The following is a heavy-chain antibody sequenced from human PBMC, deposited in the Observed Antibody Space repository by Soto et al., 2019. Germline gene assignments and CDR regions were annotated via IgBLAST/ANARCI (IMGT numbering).Heavy chain of an antibody. CDR3: ARLVVVPAAIKTYYYGMDV. CDR1: GYTFTSYY. CDR2: ITPRDGSK. J-gene: IGHJ6*02. V-gene: IGHV1-46*01. Sequence: VASVKVSCKASGYTFTSYYMHWVRQAAGQGLAWMGIITPRDGSKSYAQKFQGRVTMTRDTSTSTVYMELISLRSEDTAVYYCARLVVVPAAIKTYYYGMDVWGQGTTVTVSS. D-gene: IGHD2-2*02.